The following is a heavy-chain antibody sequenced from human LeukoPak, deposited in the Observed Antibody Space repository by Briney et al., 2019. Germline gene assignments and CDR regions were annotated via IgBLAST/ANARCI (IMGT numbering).Heavy chain of an antibody. CDR3: AKDWDTSSFGFDY. J-gene: IGHJ4*02. CDR2: IRYDGNNK. CDR1: GFTFDIYA. D-gene: IGHD5-18*01. Sequence: SGGSLRLSCAAPGFTFDIYAMSWVRQAPGKGLEWVAFIRYDGNNKYYADSVKGRITISRDNSKTTLYLQMNSLRAEDTAVYYCAKDWDTSSFGFDYWGQGTLVTVSS. V-gene: IGHV3-30*02.